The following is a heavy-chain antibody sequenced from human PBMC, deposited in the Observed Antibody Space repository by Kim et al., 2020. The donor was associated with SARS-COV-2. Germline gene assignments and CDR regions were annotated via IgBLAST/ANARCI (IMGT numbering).Heavy chain of an antibody. CDR3: TSIFEY. D-gene: IGHD3-3*02. Sequence: DGGSRDYADSGEGRFTPSRDNANNMVYLQMNSLRVDDTAIYYCTSIFEYWGQGALVTVSS. CDR2: DGGSR. V-gene: IGHV3-74*01. J-gene: IGHJ4*02.